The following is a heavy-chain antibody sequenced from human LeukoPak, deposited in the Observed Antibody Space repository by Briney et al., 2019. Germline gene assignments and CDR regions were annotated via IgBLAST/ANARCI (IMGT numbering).Heavy chain of an antibody. Sequence: SETLSLTCAVYGGSFSGYYWSWIRQPPGEGLEWIGEINHSGSTNYNPSLKSRVTISVDTSKNQFSLKLSSVTAADTAVYYCARGGDYWGQGTLVTVSS. J-gene: IGHJ4*02. CDR1: GGSFSGYY. V-gene: IGHV4-34*01. CDR3: ARGGDY. CDR2: INHSGST.